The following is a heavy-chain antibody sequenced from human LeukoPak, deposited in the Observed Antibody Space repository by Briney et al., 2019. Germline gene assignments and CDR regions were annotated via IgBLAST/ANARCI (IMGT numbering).Heavy chain of an antibody. CDR2: INHSGST. CDR1: GGSFSGYY. J-gene: IGHJ4*02. D-gene: IGHD1-20*01. V-gene: IGHV4-34*01. CDR3: ARLIRYDTRDY. Sequence: PSETLSLTCAVYGGSFSGYYWSWIRQPPGKGLEWIGEINHSGSTNYNPSLKSRVTISVDTSKNQFSLKLSSVTAADTAVYYCARLIRYDTRDYWGQGTLVTFSS.